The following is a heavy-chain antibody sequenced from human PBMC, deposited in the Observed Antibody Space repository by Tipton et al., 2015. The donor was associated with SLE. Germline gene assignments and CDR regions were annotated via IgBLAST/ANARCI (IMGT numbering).Heavy chain of an antibody. V-gene: IGHV4-39*02. J-gene: IGHJ4*02. CDR1: GGSISSSSYY. Sequence: TLSLTCTVSGGSISSSSYYWGWIRQPPGKGLEWIGSIYYSGSTYYNPSLKRRVTISVDTSKNQFSLKLSSVTAADTAVYYCAREGKAMVPFDYWGQGTLVTVSS. CDR3: AREGKAMVPFDY. CDR2: IYYSGST. D-gene: IGHD5-18*01.